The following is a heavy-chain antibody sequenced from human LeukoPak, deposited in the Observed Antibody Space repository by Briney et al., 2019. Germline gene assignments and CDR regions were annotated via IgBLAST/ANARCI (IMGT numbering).Heavy chain of an antibody. J-gene: IGHJ4*02. Sequence: AAVKVSCKASGYTFTGYCMHWVRQAPGQGLEWMGWINPNSGGTNYAQKFQGRVTMTRDTSISTAYMELRRLRSNDTAVYYCARGAGYCTSTSCYVSGPDYWGQGTLVTVSS. CDR2: INPNSGGT. CDR3: ARGAGYCTSTSCYVSGPDY. V-gene: IGHV1-2*02. D-gene: IGHD2-2*01. CDR1: GYTFTGYC.